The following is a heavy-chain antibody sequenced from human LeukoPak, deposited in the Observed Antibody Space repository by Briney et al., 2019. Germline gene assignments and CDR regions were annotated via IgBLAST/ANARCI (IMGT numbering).Heavy chain of an antibody. CDR3: ARAKARNDAFDI. V-gene: IGHV1-8*03. D-gene: IGHD1-14*01. J-gene: IGHJ3*02. CDR1: GYTFTSYG. CDR2: MNPNSGNT. Sequence: ASVKVSCKASGYTFTSYGINWVRQATGQGLEWMGWMNPNSGNTGYAQKFQGRVTITRNTSISTAYMELSSLRSEDTAVYYCARAKARNDAFDIWGQGTMVTVSS.